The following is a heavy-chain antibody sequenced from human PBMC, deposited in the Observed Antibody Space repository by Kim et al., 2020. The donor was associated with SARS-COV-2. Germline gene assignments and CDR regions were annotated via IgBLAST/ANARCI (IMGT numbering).Heavy chain of an antibody. V-gene: IGHV3-23*01. CDR3: AKYISGSDSVYYGMGV. J-gene: IGHJ6*02. CDR2: ISKSAGTT. CDR1: GFTFDYYD. Sequence: GGSLRLSCAASGFTFDYYDMSWVRRAPGKGLEWVSLISKSAGTTYYADSVKGRFTISRDNSKNTLYLQMNSLRAEDTAVYFCAKYISGSDSVYYGMGVWGQGTPVTVSS. D-gene: IGHD6-25*01.